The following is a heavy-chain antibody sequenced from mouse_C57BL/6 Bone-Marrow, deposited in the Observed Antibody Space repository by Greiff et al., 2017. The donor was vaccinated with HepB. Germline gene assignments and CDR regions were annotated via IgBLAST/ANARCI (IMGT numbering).Heavy chain of an antibody. CDR3: ARKGDYYGSSYWYFDV. V-gene: IGHV5-15*01. Sequence: DVKLVESGGGLVQPGGSLKLSCAASGFTFSDYGMAWVRQAPRKGPEWVAFISNLAYSIYYADTVTGRFTISRENAENTLYLEMSSLRSEDTAMYYCARKGDYYGSSYWYFDVWGTGTTVTVSS. CDR2: ISNLAYSI. D-gene: IGHD1-1*01. J-gene: IGHJ1*03. CDR1: GFTFSDYG.